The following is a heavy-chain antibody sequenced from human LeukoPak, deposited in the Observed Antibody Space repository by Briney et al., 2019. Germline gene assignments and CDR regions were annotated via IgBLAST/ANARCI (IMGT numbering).Heavy chain of an antibody. CDR2: IVGDSSKT. J-gene: IGHJ6*03. V-gene: IGHV3-23*01. D-gene: IGHD1-14*01. CDR1: GLTSHDYA. CDR3: AKQPYNYYYLDV. Sequence: GSLRLSCAISGLTSHDYAMTWVRQAPGKGLEWVSTIVGDSSKTYYAASVRGRFTISRDNSNYVLFLHMNSLRAEDTAIYYCAKQPYNYYYLDVWGKRTTVTLSS.